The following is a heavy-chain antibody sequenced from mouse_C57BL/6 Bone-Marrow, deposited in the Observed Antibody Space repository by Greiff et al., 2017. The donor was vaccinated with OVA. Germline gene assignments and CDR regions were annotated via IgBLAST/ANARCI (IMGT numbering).Heavy chain of an antibody. J-gene: IGHJ4*01. CDR3: TRGSSNYYAMDY. CDR2: IDPETGGT. D-gene: IGHD2-5*01. V-gene: IGHV1-15*01. CDR1: GYTFTDYE. Sequence: VQLQQSGAELVRPGASVTLSCKASGYTFTDYEMHWVKQTPVHGLEWIGAIDPETGGTAYNQKFKGKAILTADKSSSTAYMERRSLTSEDSAVYSCTRGSSNYYAMDYWGQGTSVTVSS.